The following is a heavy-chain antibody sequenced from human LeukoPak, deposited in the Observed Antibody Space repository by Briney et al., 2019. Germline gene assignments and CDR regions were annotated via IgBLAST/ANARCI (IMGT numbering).Heavy chain of an antibody. CDR2: INPNSGGT. V-gene: IGHV1-2*02. D-gene: IGHD3-22*01. CDR3: ARETYYYDSSGYYQDY. Sequence: GASVKVSCKASGYTFTGYYMHWVRQAPGQGLEWMGWINPNSGGTNYAQKFQGRVTMTRDTSISTAYMELSRLRSDDTAVYYCARETYYYDSSGYYQDYWGQGTLVTVSS. CDR1: GYTFTGYY. J-gene: IGHJ4*02.